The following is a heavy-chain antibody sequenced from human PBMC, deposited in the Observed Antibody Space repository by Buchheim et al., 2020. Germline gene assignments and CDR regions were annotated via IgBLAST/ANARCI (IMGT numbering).Heavy chain of an antibody. D-gene: IGHD3-9*01. J-gene: IGHJ4*02. CDR2: INSDGSST. V-gene: IGHV3-74*01. Sequence: EVQLVESGGGLVQPGGSLRLSCAASGFTLSSYWMHWVRQAPGKGLVWVSRINSDGSSTTYADSVKGRSSISRDNAKNTWCLQMNSLGAEDTAVYYCARAIDYTSYSNWYDIWGQGTL. CDR3: ARAIDYTSYSNWYDI. CDR1: GFTLSSYW.